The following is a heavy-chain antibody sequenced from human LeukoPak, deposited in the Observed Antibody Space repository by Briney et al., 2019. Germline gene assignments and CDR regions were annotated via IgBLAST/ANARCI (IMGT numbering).Heavy chain of an antibody. V-gene: IGHV1-8*01. CDR1: GYTFTSYD. CDR2: MNPNSGNT. D-gene: IGHD2-2*02. CDR3: ARGQGYCSKTSCYTPSWFDP. J-gene: IGHJ5*02. Sequence: ASVKVSCKASGYTFTSYDINWVRQATGQGLEWMGWMNPNSGNTGYAQKFQGRGTMTRNTSVSTAYMELSSLRSEDTAVYYCARGQGYCSKTSCYTPSWFDPWGQGTLVTVSS.